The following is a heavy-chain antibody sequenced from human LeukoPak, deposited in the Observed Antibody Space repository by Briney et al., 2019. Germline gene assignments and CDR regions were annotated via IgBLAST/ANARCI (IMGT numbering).Heavy chain of an antibody. D-gene: IGHD3-22*01. CDR2: IYYSGST. CDR3: ARGRIYYDSSGYYSDY. V-gene: IGHV4-59*01. J-gene: IGHJ4*02. CDR1: GGSISSYY. Sequence: SETLSLTCTVSGGSISSYYWSWIRQPPGKGLEWIGYIYYSGSTNYNPSLKSRVTISVDTSKNQFSLKLSSVTAADTAVYYCARGRIYYDSSGYYSDYWGQGTLVTVSS.